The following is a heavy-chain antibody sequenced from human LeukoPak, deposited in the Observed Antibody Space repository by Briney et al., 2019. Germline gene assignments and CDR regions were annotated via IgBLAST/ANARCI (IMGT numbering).Heavy chain of an antibody. V-gene: IGHV4-34*01. D-gene: IGHD6-6*01. CDR3: ARGGSIAARGWIDP. Sequence: SETLSLTCAVYGGSFSGYYWSWIRQPPGKGLEWIGEINHSGSTNYNPSLKSRVTISVDTSKNQISLRLSSVTAADTAVYYCARGGSIAARGWIDPWGQGTLVTVSS. J-gene: IGHJ5*02. CDR2: INHSGST. CDR1: GGSFSGYY.